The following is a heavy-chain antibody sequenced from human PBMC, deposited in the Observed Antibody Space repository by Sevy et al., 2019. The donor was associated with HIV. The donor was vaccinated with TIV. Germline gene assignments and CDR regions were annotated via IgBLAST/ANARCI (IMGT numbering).Heavy chain of an antibody. D-gene: IGHD2-21*02. CDR3: ARVAVEYCTDDCYHRFDY. CDR2: ISYSGTNK. Sequence: GGSLRLSCAASGFTFTLYAIHWVRQAPGKGLEWVALISYSGTNKYYADSVKGRFTISRDDSKNTAYLKMNNLRTDETAVYYCARVAVEYCTDDCYHRFDYWGQGTQVTVSS. V-gene: IGHV3-30-3*01. CDR1: GFTFTLYA. J-gene: IGHJ4*02.